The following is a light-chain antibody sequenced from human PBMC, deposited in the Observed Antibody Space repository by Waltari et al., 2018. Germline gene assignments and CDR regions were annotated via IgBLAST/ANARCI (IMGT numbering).Light chain of an antibody. Sequence: EIVLTQSPGTLSLSPGERATHSCRASRSVSSSYLAWYQQKPGKAPRLLIYGASSGATGIPDRFSGSGSGTDFTLTISRLEPEDFAVYYCQQYGSSPPITFGQGTRLEIK. V-gene: IGKV3-20*01. CDR3: QQYGSSPPIT. J-gene: IGKJ5*01. CDR2: GAS. CDR1: RSVSSSY.